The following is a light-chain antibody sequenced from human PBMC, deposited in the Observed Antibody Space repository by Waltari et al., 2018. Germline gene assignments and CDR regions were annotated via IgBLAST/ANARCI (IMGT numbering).Light chain of an antibody. J-gene: IGLJ2*01. CDR1: VWNKEY. CDR2: KDT. CDR3: QSTDTIGTTVV. V-gene: IGLV3-25*03. Sequence: SYGLTQPPSVSVSPGQTARINCSGDVWNKEYGSWYQQKPGRAPVVVIFKDTERPPGIPERFSGSGSGTTVTLTITGVQAEDEADYYCQSTDTIGTTVVFGGGTRLIAL.